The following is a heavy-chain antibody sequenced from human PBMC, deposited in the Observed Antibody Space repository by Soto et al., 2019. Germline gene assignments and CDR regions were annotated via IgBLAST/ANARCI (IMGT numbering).Heavy chain of an antibody. CDR2: INPNSGGT. CDR1: GYTCTGYY. CDR3: ASVVYGSDVYYYYGMDV. J-gene: IGHJ6*02. D-gene: IGHD2-8*02. V-gene: IGHV1-2*02. Sequence: APVRGSCRASGYTCTGYYMHWVRQSPGQGLEWMGWINPNSGGTKYAQKFQGRGTMTGDTSISTAYMELSRLRSDDTAVYYCASVVYGSDVYYYYGMDVWGQGSTVTVSS.